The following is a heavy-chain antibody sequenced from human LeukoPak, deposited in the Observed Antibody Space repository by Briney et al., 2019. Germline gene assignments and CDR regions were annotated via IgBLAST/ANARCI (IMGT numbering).Heavy chain of an antibody. Sequence: GGSLRLSCEASGFTFTSYSMTWVRQAPGKGLEWVSSISGSGDSTYYADSVKGRFTISRDNSKNTLYLHMNSLRADDMAVYYCAKVPAPRPHWGQGTLVTVSS. V-gene: IGHV3-23*01. CDR2: ISGSGDST. J-gene: IGHJ4*02. CDR3: AKVPAPRPH. CDR1: GFTFTSYS. D-gene: IGHD2-2*01.